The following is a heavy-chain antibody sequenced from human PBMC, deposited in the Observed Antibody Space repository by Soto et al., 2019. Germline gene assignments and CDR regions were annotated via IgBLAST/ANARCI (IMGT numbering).Heavy chain of an antibody. D-gene: IGHD1-26*01. Sequence: SVKVSCKASGGTFNTYTINWVRQAPGRGLEWMGQVIPMYDSVNYAESFQGRVTITADKSTNIAYMELSSLRSEDTALYFCASWRSYSGSYCFDYWGQGTLVTVSS. CDR3: ASWRSYSGSYCFDY. J-gene: IGHJ4*02. CDR1: GGTFNTYT. V-gene: IGHV1-69*06. CDR2: VIPMYDSV.